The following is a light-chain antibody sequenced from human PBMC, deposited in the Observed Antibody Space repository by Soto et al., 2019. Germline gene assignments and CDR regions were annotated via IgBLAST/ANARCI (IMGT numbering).Light chain of an antibody. V-gene: IGLV9-49*01. J-gene: IGLJ3*02. Sequence: QAVVTQPPSASASLGASVTLTCTLSSGYSNYKVDWYQQRPGKGPRFVMRVGTGGIVGSKGDGIPDRFSVLGSGLNRYLTIKNIQEEDESDYHCGADHGSGSNFVWVFGGATQLTVL. CDR3: GADHGSGSNFVWV. CDR2: VGTGGIVG. CDR1: SGYSNYK.